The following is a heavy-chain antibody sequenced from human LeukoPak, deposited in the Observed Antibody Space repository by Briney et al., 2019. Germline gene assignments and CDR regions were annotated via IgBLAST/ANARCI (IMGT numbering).Heavy chain of an antibody. D-gene: IGHD2-2*01. J-gene: IGHJ6*03. V-gene: IGHV1-69*05. CDR2: IIPIFGTA. Sequence: SVKVSCKASGGTFSSYAISWVRQAPGQGLEWMGGIIPIFGTANYAQKFQGRVTITTDESTSTAYMELSSLRSEDTAVYYCALVIAGGPYYYYYMDVWGKGTTVTVSS. CDR3: ALVIAGGPYYYYYMDV. CDR1: GGTFSSYA.